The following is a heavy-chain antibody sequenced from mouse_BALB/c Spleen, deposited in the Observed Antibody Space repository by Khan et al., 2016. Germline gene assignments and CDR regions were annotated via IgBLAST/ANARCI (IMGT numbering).Heavy chain of an antibody. Sequence: EVQLVESGGRLVQPKGSLKLSCAASGFTFNTFAMHWVCQAPGKGLEWVARISSKSNNYATYYADSVKDRFTISRDDSQNMLYLQMNNLKTEDTAMYYCVRESYDGYFSWFAYWGQGTLVTVSA. CDR3: VRESYDGYFSWFAY. CDR1: GFTFNTFA. CDR2: ISSKSNNYAT. V-gene: IGHV10-3*03. J-gene: IGHJ3*01. D-gene: IGHD2-3*01.